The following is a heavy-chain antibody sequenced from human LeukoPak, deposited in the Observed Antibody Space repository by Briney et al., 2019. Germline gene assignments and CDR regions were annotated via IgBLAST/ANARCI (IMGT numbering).Heavy chain of an antibody. CDR1: GGSIFSYY. J-gene: IGHJ2*01. CDR2: IYPNGIT. V-gene: IGHV4-4*08. Sequence: SETLSLTYTVSGGSIFSYYWNWIRQPPGKGLEWIGYIYPNGITSYNPSLRSRGTISIATSKNQFSLRLRSVTAADTAIYYCARRAYYDISGFYPTSGYFDLWGRGTLVTVSS. D-gene: IGHD3-22*01. CDR3: ARRAYYDISGFYPTSGYFDL.